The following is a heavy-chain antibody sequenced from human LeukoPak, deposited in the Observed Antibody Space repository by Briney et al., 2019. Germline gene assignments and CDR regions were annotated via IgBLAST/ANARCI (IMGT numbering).Heavy chain of an antibody. J-gene: IGHJ4*02. V-gene: IGHV4-39*07. Sequence: SETLSLTCTVSGGSISSSSYYWGWIRQSPGKGLEWIGSIYYGGSTYYNPSLKSRITMSIDTSKNQFSLKLSSVTAADTAVYYCARADSSGYYYPWDYWDQGTLVTVSS. D-gene: IGHD3-22*01. CDR3: ARADSSGYYYPWDY. CDR2: IYYGGST. CDR1: GGSISSSSYY.